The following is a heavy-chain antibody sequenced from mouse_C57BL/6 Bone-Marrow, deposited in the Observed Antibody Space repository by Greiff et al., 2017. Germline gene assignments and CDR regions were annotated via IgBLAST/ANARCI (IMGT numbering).Heavy chain of an antibody. Sequence: EVQLVESGPGLVKPSQSLSLTCSVTGYSIPSGYYWNWIRQFPGNKLEWMGYIFYAGSNNYNPSLKNRISITRYTSTIQFFLKLNSLTTSETATYYCASYRTYYYGSSYWYLDVWDTGPAVTVSS. J-gene: IGHJ1*03. CDR2: IFYAGSN. V-gene: IGHV3-6*01. D-gene: IGHD1-1*01. CDR3: ASYRTYYYGSSYWYLDV. CDR1: GYSIPSGYY.